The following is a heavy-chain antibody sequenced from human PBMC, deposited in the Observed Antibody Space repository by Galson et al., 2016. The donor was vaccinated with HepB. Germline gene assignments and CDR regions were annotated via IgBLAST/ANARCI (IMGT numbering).Heavy chain of an antibody. J-gene: IGHJ2*01. CDR2: IDPQDGAT. V-gene: IGHV1-69-2*01. D-gene: IGHD2-15*01. CDR3: PTICGSRGHWYFDV. CDR1: GLTFTDYY. Sequence: SCKVSGLTFTDYYIHWLQQAPGKGLEWVGLIDPQDGATIYADKFQGTVTISADTSVDTAYMELSVLRSEDTAVYFCPTICGSRGHWYFDVWGRSTLVIVSS.